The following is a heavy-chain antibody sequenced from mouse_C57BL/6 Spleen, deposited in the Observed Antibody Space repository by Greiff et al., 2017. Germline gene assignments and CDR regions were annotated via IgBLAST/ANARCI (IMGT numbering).Heavy chain of an antibody. CDR1: GYSITSGYY. Sequence: VQLKESGPGLVKPSQSLSLTCSVTGYSITSGYYWNWLRQFPGNKLEWMGYISYDGSNNYNPSLKNRISITRDTSKNQFFLKLNSVTTEDTATYYCARSYGYDVAWFAYWGQGTLVTVSA. CDR2: ISYDGSN. V-gene: IGHV3-6*01. J-gene: IGHJ3*01. CDR3: ARSYGYDVAWFAY. D-gene: IGHD2-2*01.